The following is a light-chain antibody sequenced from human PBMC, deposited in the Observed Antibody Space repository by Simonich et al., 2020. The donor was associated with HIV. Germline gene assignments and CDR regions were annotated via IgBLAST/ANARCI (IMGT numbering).Light chain of an antibody. CDR2: QAS. J-gene: IGKJ4*01. V-gene: IGKV1-5*03. Sequence: DIQMTQSPSTLSASVGDRVTITCRASQSISISLAWYQKKLGKAPKLLIYQASSLETGVPSRFSGSGSGTEFTLTITSLQPDDFATYYCQQYKTNLSFGGGTKVDIK. CDR1: QSISIS. CDR3: QQYKTNLS.